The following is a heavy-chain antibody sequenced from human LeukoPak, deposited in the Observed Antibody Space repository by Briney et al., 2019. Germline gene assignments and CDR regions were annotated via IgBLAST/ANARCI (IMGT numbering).Heavy chain of an antibody. CDR2: ISGSGGST. V-gene: IGHV3-23*01. J-gene: IGHJ4*02. D-gene: IGHD3-10*01. Sequence: GGSLRLSCAASGFTFSSYAMSWVRQAPGEGLELVSAISGSGGSTYYADSVKGRFTISRDNSKNTLYLQMNSLRAEDTAVYYCAKPVGPYYYGSAFDYWGQGTLVTVSS. CDR1: GFTFSSYA. CDR3: AKPVGPYYYGSAFDY.